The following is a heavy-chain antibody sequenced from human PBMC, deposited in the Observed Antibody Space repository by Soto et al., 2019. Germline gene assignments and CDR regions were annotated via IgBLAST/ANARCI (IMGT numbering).Heavy chain of an antibody. D-gene: IGHD6-19*01. V-gene: IGHV3-23*01. Sequence: EVQLLESGGGLVQPGGSLRLSCVGSGFFFSSYTMTWVRQAPGKGLEWVSSFSATSENTYYADSVRGRFNISRDNSKNTLFMQMKSLTAEDTAMYYCAKARDQQWVRLPFDYWGQGILVIVSS. CDR1: GFFFSSYT. CDR3: AKARDQQWVRLPFDY. J-gene: IGHJ4*02. CDR2: FSATSENT.